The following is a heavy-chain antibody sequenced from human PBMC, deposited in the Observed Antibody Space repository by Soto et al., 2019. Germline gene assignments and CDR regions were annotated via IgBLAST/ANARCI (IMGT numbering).Heavy chain of an antibody. J-gene: IGHJ6*02. CDR3: AKDRWATPTGMDV. V-gene: IGHV3-9*01. D-gene: IGHD5-12*01. Sequence: SLRLSCAAAGFTFDDYAMHWVRQAPGKGLEWVSGISWNSGSIGYADSVKGRFTISRDNAKNSLYLQMNSLRAEDTALYYCAKDRWATPTGMDVWGQGTTVTVSS. CDR2: ISWNSGSI. CDR1: GFTFDDYA.